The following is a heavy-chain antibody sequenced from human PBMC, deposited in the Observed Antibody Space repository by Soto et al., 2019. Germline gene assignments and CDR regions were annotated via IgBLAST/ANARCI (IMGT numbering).Heavy chain of an antibody. J-gene: IGHJ4*02. Sequence: PSETLSLTCTVSGGSISSSYWSWIRQPPGKGLEWIGYIYDSGSTYYNSSLKSRVTMSVDTSKNQFSLKLSSVTAADTAVYYCARQRIYWGQGTPVTVSS. D-gene: IGHD6-25*01. CDR3: ARQRIY. CDR1: GGSISSSY. CDR2: IYDSGST. V-gene: IGHV4-59*08.